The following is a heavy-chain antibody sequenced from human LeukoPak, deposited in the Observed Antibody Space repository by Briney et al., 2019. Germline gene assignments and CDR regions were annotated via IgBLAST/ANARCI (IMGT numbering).Heavy chain of an antibody. CDR3: ARDLWRGETSGSYSHY. CDR2: ISAYNGNT. D-gene: IGHD3-10*01. J-gene: IGHJ4*02. V-gene: IGHV1-18*01. CDR1: GYTFTSYG. Sequence: GASVKVSCKASGYTFTSYGISWVRQAPGQGLEWMGWISAYNGNTNYAQKLQGRVTMTTDTSTSTAYMELRSLRSDDTAVYYCARDLWRGETSGSYSHYWGQGTLVTVSS.